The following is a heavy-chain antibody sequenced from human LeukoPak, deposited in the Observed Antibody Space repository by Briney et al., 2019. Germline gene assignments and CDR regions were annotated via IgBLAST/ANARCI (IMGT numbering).Heavy chain of an antibody. J-gene: IGHJ3*02. CDR2: IYYSEST. CDR1: GGSFSGYY. D-gene: IGHD4-17*01. CDR3: ARGDHGDYGAFDI. Sequence: SETLSLTCAVYGGSFSGYYWSWIRQPPGKGLEWIGYIYYSESTYYNPSLKSRVTISVDTSKNQFSLKLSSVTAADTAVYYCARGDHGDYGAFDIWGQGTMVTVSS. V-gene: IGHV4-30-4*08.